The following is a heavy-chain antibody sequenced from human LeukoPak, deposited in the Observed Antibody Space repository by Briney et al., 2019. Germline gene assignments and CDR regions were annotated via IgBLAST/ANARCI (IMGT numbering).Heavy chain of an antibody. CDR1: GGSFSGYY. V-gene: IGHV4-31*11. J-gene: IGHJ4*02. CDR3: ARRSMVRGVL. D-gene: IGHD3-10*01. Sequence: SETLSLTCAVYGGSFSGYYWSWIRQHPGKGLEWIGYIYYSGSTYYNPSLKSRVTISVDTSKNQFSLKLSSVTAADTAVYYCARRSMVRGVLWGQGTLVTVSS. CDR2: IYYSGST.